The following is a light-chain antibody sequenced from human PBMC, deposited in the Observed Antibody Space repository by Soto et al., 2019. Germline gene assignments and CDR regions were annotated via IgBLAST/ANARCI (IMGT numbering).Light chain of an antibody. J-gene: IGKJ2*01. CDR1: QSATNY. CDR3: QQRDDLYT. CDR2: DAS. V-gene: IGKV3-11*01. Sequence: EIVLTQSPATLSLSPGERATLSCRASQSATNYVAWYQQKPGQAPRLLIYDASNRATGIPARFSGSGSGTDFTLTISSLEPEDFGVYYCQQRDDLYTFGQGTKLEIK.